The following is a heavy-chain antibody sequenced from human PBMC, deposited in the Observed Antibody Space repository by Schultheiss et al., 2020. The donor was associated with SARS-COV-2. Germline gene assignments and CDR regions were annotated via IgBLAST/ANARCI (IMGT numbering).Heavy chain of an antibody. CDR2: IRSKAYGGTT. Sequence: GESLKISCTASGFTFGDYAMSWFRQAPGKGLEWVGFIRSKAYGGTTEYAASVKGRFTISRDDSKSIAYLQMNSLKTEDTAVYYCTRVSSSSLYYYYGMDVWGQGTTVTVSS. CDR1: GFTFGDYA. CDR3: TRVSSSSLYYYYGMDV. V-gene: IGHV3-49*03. D-gene: IGHD6-13*01. J-gene: IGHJ6*02.